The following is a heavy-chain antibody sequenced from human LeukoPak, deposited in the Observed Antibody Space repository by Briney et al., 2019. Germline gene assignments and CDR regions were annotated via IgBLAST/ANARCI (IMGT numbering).Heavy chain of an antibody. CDR2: ISSSSSYI. J-gene: IGHJ6*03. Sequence: GGSLRLSCAASGFTFSSYSMNWVRQAPGKGLEWVSSISSSSSYIYYADSVKGRFTISRDNAKNSLYLQMNSLRAEDTAVYYCARNNVETAMDTDYPEILYYYYMDVWGKGTTVTISS. V-gene: IGHV3-21*04. CDR3: ARNNVETAMDTDYPEILYYYYMDV. CDR1: GFTFSSYS. D-gene: IGHD5-18*01.